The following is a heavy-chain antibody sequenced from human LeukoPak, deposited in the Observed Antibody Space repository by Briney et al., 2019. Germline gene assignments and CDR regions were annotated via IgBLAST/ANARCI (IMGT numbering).Heavy chain of an antibody. CDR1: CGSFSGFY. CDR2: NNHSGST. CDR3: ARYSSGWYETLSAFDY. Sequence: PSETPSPPLPVFCGSFSGFYWGRVPHPPRKGGEWVWGNNHSGSTNYNPSLKSRVTISVDTSKNQFSLKLSSVTAADTAVYYCARYSSGWYETLSAFDYWGQGTLVTVSS. V-gene: IGHV4-34*01. J-gene: IGHJ4*02. D-gene: IGHD6-19*01.